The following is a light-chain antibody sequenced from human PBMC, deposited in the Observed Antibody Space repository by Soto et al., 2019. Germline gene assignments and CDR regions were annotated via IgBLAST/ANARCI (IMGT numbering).Light chain of an antibody. CDR1: PGISSY. CDR2: AAS. CDR3: QQYYSYPRT. J-gene: IGKJ2*01. V-gene: IGKV1-8*01. Sequence: AIRMTQSPSSFSASTGDRVTITCRVSPGISSYLAWYQQKPGKAPKLLIYAASTLQSGVPSRFSGSGSGTDFTLTISCLQSEDFATDDWQQYYSYPRTFGQGTKLESK.